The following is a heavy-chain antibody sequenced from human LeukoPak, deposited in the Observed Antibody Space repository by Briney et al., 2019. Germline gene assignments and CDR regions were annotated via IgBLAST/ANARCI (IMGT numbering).Heavy chain of an antibody. CDR3: ARERMVAAGNWFDP. D-gene: IGHD6-13*01. CDR2: ISSSGSTI. V-gene: IGHV3-48*04. CDR1: GFTFSSYG. Sequence: GGSLRLSCAASGFTFSSYGMSWIRQAPGKGLEWVSYISSSGSTIYYADSVKGRFTISRDNAKNSLYLQMNSLRAEDTAVYYCARERMVAAGNWFDPWGQGTLVTVSS. J-gene: IGHJ5*02.